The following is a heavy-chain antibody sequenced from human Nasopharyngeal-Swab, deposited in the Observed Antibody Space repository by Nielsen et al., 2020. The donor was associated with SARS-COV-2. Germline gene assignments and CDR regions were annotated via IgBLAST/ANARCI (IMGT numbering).Heavy chain of an antibody. J-gene: IGHJ6*02. CDR1: GFTFSSYA. CDR3: ARERRPKGHYYYGMDV. V-gene: IGHV3-64*01. CDR2: ISSNGGST. Sequence: GESLKISCAASGFTFSSYAMHWVRQAPGKGLEYVSAISSNGGSTYYANSVKGRFTISRDNSKNTLYLQMGSLRAEDMAVYYCARERRPKGHYYYGMDVWGQGTTVTVSS.